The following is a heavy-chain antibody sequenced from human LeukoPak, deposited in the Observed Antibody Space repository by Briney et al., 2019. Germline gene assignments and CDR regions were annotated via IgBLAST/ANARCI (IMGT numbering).Heavy chain of an antibody. Sequence: SETLSLTCDVSGVSFSTYYLSWIRQSPEKGLEWIGEVNHSGYTNYNPSLKGRVTISVDTSKNQFSLKLSSVTAADTAVYYCARQLCGSDYWGQGTLVTVSS. J-gene: IGHJ4*02. CDR1: GVSFSTYY. CDR2: VNHSGYT. D-gene: IGHD2-2*01. CDR3: ARQLCGSDY. V-gene: IGHV4-34*01.